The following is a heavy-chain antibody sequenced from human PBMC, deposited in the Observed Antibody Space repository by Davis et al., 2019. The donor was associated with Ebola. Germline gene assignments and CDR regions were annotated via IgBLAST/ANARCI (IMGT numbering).Heavy chain of an antibody. D-gene: IGHD1-1*01. CDR2: IYPGDSDT. CDR3: ARRQGGTDYYYYGMDV. Sequence: PGGSLRLSCKGSGYSFTSYWIGWVRQMPGKGLEWMGIIYPGDSDTRYSPSFQGQVTISADKSISTAYLQWSSLKASDTAMYYCARRQGGTDYYYYGMDVWGQGTTVTVSS. J-gene: IGHJ6*02. CDR1: GYSFTSYW. V-gene: IGHV5-51*01.